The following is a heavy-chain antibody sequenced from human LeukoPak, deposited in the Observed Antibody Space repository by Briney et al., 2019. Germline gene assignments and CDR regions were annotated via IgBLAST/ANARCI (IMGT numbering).Heavy chain of an antibody. D-gene: IGHD3-22*01. CDR1: GFTFSTYG. CDR3: AKASTVVIPNYFDY. CDR2: TSYDGSNK. V-gene: IGHV3-30*18. J-gene: IGHJ4*02. Sequence: GGSLRLSCAASGFTFSTYGMYWVRQAPGKGLEWVAVTSYDGSNKDYADSVKGRFTIPRDNSKNTLYLQMNSLRAEDTAVYYCAKASTVVIPNYFDYWGQGTLVTVSS.